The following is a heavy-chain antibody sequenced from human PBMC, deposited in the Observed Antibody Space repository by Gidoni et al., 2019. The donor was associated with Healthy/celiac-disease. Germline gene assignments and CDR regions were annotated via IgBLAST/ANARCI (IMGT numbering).Heavy chain of an antibody. V-gene: IGHV3-48*03. Sequence: EVQLVESGGGLVQPGGSLSLSCSASGFTFSSYELNWVRQAPGKGLEWVSYISSSGSTIYYADSVKGRFTISRDNAKNSLYLQMNSLRAEDTAVYYCASYGITGTKVGRTPDYFDYWGQGTLVTVSS. D-gene: IGHD1-7*01. CDR3: ASYGITGTKVGRTPDYFDY. J-gene: IGHJ4*02. CDR1: GFTFSSYE. CDR2: ISSSGSTI.